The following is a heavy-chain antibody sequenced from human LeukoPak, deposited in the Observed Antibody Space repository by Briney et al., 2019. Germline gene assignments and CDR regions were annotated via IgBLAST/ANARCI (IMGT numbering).Heavy chain of an antibody. CDR2: IYPADSDI. CDR1: GYSITNYW. V-gene: IGHV5-51*01. J-gene: IGHJ5*02. CDR3: ARQEYCSGGSCYTWFDP. D-gene: IGHD2-15*01. Sequence: GESLKISCQGSGYSITNYWIAWVRQMPGEGLEWMGIIYPADSDIRYSPSFQGQVTISADKSISTAYLQWSSLKASDTAMYYCARQEYCSGGSCYTWFDPWGQGTLVTVSS.